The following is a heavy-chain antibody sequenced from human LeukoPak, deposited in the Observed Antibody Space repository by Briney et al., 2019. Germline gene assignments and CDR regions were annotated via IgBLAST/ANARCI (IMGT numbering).Heavy chain of an antibody. CDR1: GGTFSSYA. J-gene: IGHJ5*02. CDR2: IIPILGTA. D-gene: IGHD3-3*01. CDR3: AGSPSEGITIFGVARNRFDP. V-gene: IGHV1-69*05. Sequence: GSSVKVSCKASGGTFSSYAISWVRQAPGQGVEWMGGIIPILGTANYAQKFQGRVTITTDESTSTAYMELSSLRSEDTAVYYCAGSPSEGITIFGVARNRFDPWGQGTLVTVSS.